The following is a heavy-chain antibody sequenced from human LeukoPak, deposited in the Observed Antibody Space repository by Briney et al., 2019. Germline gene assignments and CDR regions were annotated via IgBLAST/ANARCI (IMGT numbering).Heavy chain of an antibody. CDR2: IYPGDSDT. Sequence: GESLKISCKGSGYSFTSYWIGWVRQMPGKGLGWMGIIYPGDSDTRYSPSFQGQVTISADKSISTAYLQWSSLKASDTAMYYCARHLTWGSGWTEDYFDYWGQGTLVTVSS. CDR3: ARHLTWGSGWTEDYFDY. J-gene: IGHJ4*02. CDR1: GYSFTSYW. D-gene: IGHD6-19*01. V-gene: IGHV5-51*01.